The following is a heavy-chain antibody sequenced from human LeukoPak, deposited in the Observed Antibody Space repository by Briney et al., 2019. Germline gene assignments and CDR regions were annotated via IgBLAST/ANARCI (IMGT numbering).Heavy chain of an antibody. CDR2: IKQDGSEK. CDR3: ARGRYCSSGSCYQDY. CDR1: GFTFSSYW. V-gene: IGHV3-7*01. J-gene: IGHJ4*02. D-gene: IGHD2-15*01. Sequence: GGSLRLSCAASGFTFSSYWMSWVRQAPGKGLEWVADIKQDGSEKYYVDSVKGRFTISRDNAKNSLYLQMNSLRAEDTAVYYCARGRYCSSGSCYQDYWGQGTLVTVSS.